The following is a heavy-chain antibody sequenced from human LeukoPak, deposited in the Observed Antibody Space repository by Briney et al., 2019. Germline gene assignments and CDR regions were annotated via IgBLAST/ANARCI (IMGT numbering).Heavy chain of an antibody. Sequence: ASVKVSCTASGYTFTSYYMHWVRQAPGQGLEWMGIINPSGGSTSYAQKFQGRVTMTRDMSTSTVYMELSSLRSEDTAVYYCARGYCSSTSCYTRGDYFDYWGQGTLVTVSS. V-gene: IGHV1-46*01. J-gene: IGHJ4*02. CDR2: INPSGGST. D-gene: IGHD2-2*02. CDR1: GYTFTSYY. CDR3: ARGYCSSTSCYTRGDYFDY.